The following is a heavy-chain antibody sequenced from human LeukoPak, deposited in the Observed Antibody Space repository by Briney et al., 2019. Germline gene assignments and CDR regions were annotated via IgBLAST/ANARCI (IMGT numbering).Heavy chain of an antibody. CDR3: AKLRGYSYGYIDY. Sequence: PSETLSLTCSVSGGSISTPGYYWGWIRQPPGKGLDCIGSIYSSGSTYYNPSLKSRATISVDTSKNQFSLKLNFVTAADTADYHCAKLRGYSYGYIDYWGQGTLVTVAS. V-gene: IGHV4-39*01. D-gene: IGHD5-18*01. CDR1: GGSISTPGYY. J-gene: IGHJ4*02. CDR2: IYSSGST.